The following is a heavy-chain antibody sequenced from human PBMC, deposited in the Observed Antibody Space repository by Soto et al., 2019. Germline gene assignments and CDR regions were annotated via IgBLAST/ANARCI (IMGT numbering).Heavy chain of an antibody. CDR1: GYTFTSYA. Sequence: ASVKVSCKASGYTFTSYAMHWVRQAPGQRLEWMGWINAGNGNTKYSQKFQGRVTITRDTSASTAYMELSSLRSEDTSVYSWERGLTGYLHDFDYSAQRTLVSLYS. V-gene: IGHV1-3*01. CDR3: ERGLTGYLHDFDY. CDR2: INAGNGNT. D-gene: IGHD3-9*01. J-gene: IGHJ4*02.